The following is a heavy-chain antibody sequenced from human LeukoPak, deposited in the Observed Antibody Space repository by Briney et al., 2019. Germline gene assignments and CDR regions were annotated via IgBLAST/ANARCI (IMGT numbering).Heavy chain of an antibody. Sequence: PSETLSLTCAVSGYSISSGYYWGWIRQPPGKGLEWFGSIYHSGSTYYNPSLKSRVTISVDTSKNQFSLKLSSVTAADTAVYYCARPRFDYGDYVVIDAFDIWGPGTMVTVSS. CDR3: ARPRFDYGDYVVIDAFDI. J-gene: IGHJ3*02. V-gene: IGHV4-38-2*01. CDR2: IYHSGST. D-gene: IGHD4-17*01. CDR1: GYSISSGYY.